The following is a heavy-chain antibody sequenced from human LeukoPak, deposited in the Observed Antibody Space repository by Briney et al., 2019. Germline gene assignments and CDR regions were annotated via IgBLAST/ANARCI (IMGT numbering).Heavy chain of an antibody. D-gene: IGHD5/OR15-5a*01. CDR1: GYTFTGYY. CDR2: INPNSGGT. Sequence: ASVKVSRKASGYTFTGYYMHWVRQAPGQGLEWMGWINPNSGGTNYAQKFQGRVTMTRDTSISTVYMELSSLRSEDTAVYYCARALMSSGYFDLWGRGTLVTVSS. V-gene: IGHV1-2*02. J-gene: IGHJ2*01. CDR3: ARALMSSGYFDL.